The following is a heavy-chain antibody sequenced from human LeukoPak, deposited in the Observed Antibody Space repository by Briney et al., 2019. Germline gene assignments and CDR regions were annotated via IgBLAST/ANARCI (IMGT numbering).Heavy chain of an antibody. Sequence: GRSLRLSCAASGFIFSNYGMHWVRQAPGKGLEWVAVISHDGRTEFYADAVKGRFTISRDNSKNTLDLQMFSPRAEDTAVYYCTKEVTPYTSGWYFQHWGQGTLVTVSS. J-gene: IGHJ1*01. V-gene: IGHV3-30*18. CDR1: GFIFSNYG. CDR2: ISHDGRTE. D-gene: IGHD6-25*01. CDR3: TKEVTPYTSGWYFQH.